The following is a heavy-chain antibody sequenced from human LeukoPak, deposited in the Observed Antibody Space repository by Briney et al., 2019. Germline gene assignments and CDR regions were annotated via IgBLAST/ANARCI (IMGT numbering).Heavy chain of an antibody. D-gene: IGHD6-19*01. CDR3: ARGDPGDSSGWYSSGYYYYYMDV. J-gene: IGHJ6*03. CDR1: GGTFSRYY. Sequence: SGTLSLTCAVYGGTFSRYYWNWIRQPPGKGLEWVGEINHGGSNNYNASLKSRVTISVDTSKNQFSLKLSSVTDADTAVYYCARGDPGDSSGWYSSGYYYYYMDVWGKGTTVTVSS. CDR2: INHGGSN. V-gene: IGHV4-34*01.